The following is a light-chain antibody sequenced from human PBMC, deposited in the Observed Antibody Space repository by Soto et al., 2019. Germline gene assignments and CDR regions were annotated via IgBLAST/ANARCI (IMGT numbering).Light chain of an antibody. CDR1: SSDVGGYNY. J-gene: IGLJ1*01. CDR3: SSYTSSSGV. CDR2: DVS. Sequence: QSVLTQPASVSGSPGQSTTISCTGTSSDVGGYNYVSWYQQHPGKAPRLMIYDVSNRPSGVSNRFSGSKSGNTASLTISGLQAEDEADYYCSSYTSSSGVFGTGTKVTVL. V-gene: IGLV2-14*01.